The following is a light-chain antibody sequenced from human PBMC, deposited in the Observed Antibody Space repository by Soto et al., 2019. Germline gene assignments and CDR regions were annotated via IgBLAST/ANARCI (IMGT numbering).Light chain of an antibody. J-gene: IGKJ2*01. V-gene: IGKV3-15*01. Sequence: EIVMTQSPATLSVSPGERVTLSCRASQSVNSNLAWYQQKPGQAPRLLIYGASTRATGIPARFSGSGSGTEFTLTISSLQSEDFAVYYCQQYNNWPRTFGQGTKLEIK. CDR1: QSVNSN. CDR3: QQYNNWPRT. CDR2: GAS.